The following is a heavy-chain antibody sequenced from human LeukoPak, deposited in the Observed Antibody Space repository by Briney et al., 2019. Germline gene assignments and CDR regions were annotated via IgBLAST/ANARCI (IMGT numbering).Heavy chain of an antibody. CDR2: ISGSSGST. CDR3: ASGPPFLKYFEY. D-gene: IGHD3-3*01. V-gene: IGHV3-23*01. J-gene: IGHJ4*02. CDR1: GFTFSSYA. Sequence: PGGSLRLSCAASGFTFSSYAMTWVRQAPGKGLEWVSAISGSSGSTYYADTVKGRFTISRDNSKYTLYLQMNSLRAEDTAVYYCASGPPFLKYFEYWGQGTLVTVSS.